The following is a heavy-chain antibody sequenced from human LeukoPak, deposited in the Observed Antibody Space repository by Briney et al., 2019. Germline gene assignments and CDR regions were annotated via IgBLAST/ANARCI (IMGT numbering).Heavy chain of an antibody. Sequence: PSETLSLICTVSGGSISSSSYYWGWIRQPPGKGLEWIGSIYYSGSTYYNPSLKSRVTISVDTSKNQFSLKLSSVTAADTAVYYCARWAYDSSGYVHYDYWGQGTLVTVSS. D-gene: IGHD3-22*01. CDR2: IYYSGST. V-gene: IGHV4-39*01. CDR1: GGSISSSSYY. J-gene: IGHJ4*02. CDR3: ARWAYDSSGYVHYDY.